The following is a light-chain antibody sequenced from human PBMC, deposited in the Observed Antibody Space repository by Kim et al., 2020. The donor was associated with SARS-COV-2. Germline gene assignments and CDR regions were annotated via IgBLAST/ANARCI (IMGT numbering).Light chain of an antibody. CDR1: SSDVGGYNY. J-gene: IGLJ3*02. Sequence: QSALTQPRSVSGSPGQSVTISCTGTSSDVGGYNYVSWYRHHPGKAPKLIIHDVSKRPSGVPDLFSGSKSGNTASLTISGLQAEDEADYYCCSYAGNYRELFGGGTQLTVL. CDR3: CSYAGNYREL. CDR2: DVS. V-gene: IGLV2-11*01.